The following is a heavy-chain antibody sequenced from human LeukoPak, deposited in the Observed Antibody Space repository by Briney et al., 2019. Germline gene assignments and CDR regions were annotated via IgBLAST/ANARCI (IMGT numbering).Heavy chain of an antibody. CDR3: ARQALWFFDH. D-gene: IGHD2-21*01. CDR2: ISYGRST. J-gene: IGHJ4*02. CDR1: GGSISSNSKY. V-gene: IGHV4-39*01. Sequence: PWETLSLTCTASGGSISSNSKYWAWIRQPPGRGLEWIGSISYGRSTYYSPSLESRITISVDTSKNQFSLRLSSVTAADTAVYYCARQALWFFDHWGQGTLVTVSS.